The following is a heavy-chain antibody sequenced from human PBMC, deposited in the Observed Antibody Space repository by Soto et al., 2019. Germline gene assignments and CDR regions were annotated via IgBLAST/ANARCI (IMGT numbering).Heavy chain of an antibody. V-gene: IGHV1-18*01. CDR2: ISAYNGNT. CDR1: GYTFTSYG. J-gene: IGHJ1*01. Sequence: GASVKVSCKASGYTFTSYGISWVRQAPGQGLEWMGWISAYNGNTNYAQKLQGRVTITTDTYTSTDYMELRSLRSDDTAVYYCAREDVVVTATHPFQHWGQGNLVTVS. D-gene: IGHD2-21*02. CDR3: AREDVVVTATHPFQH.